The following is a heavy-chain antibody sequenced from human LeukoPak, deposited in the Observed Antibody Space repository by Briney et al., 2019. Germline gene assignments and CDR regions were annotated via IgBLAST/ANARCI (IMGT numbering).Heavy chain of an antibody. CDR2: RSNDII. V-gene: IGHV3-48*01. D-gene: IGHD3-10*01. CDR1: GFTFSTFS. Sequence: GGSLRLSCAASGFTFSTFSMNWIRQAPGKGVEWISYRSNDIIRYADSVKGRFIISRDNAKNSLYLQMNSLRAEDTAVYYCARDLSWSFDYWGQGTLVTVSS. CDR3: ARDLSWSFDY. J-gene: IGHJ4*02.